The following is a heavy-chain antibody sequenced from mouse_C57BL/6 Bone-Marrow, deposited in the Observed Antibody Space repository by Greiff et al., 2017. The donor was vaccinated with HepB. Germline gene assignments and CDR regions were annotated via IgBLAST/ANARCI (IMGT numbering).Heavy chain of an antibody. CDR2: IYPRSGNT. J-gene: IGHJ2*01. CDR3: ASDWGDYFDY. V-gene: IGHV1-81*01. Sequence: LQESGAELARPGASVKLSCKASGYTFTSYGISWVKQRTGQGLEWIGEIYPRSGNTYYNEKFKGKATLTADKSSSTAYMELRSLTSEDSAVYFCASDWGDYFDYWGQGTTLTVSS. CDR1: GYTFTSYG.